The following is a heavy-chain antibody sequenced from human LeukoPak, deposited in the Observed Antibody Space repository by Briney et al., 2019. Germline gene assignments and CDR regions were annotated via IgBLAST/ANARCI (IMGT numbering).Heavy chain of an antibody. CDR2: MNPNSGNT. V-gene: IGHV1-8*01. CDR3: ARGFPSNYYYYGMDV. Sequence: ASVKVSCKASGYTFTSYDINWVRQATGQGLEWMGWMNPNSGNTGYAQKFQGRVTMTRNTSISTAYMELSSLRSEDTAVYYCARGFPSNYYYYGMDVWGQGTTVTVSS. J-gene: IGHJ6*02. CDR1: GYTFTSYD.